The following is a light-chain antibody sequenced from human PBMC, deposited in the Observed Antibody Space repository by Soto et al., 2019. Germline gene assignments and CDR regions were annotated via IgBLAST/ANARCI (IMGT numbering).Light chain of an antibody. CDR2: KAS. CDR3: QQYNSYWT. V-gene: IGKV1-5*03. Sequence: DIQMTQSPSTLSASVGDRVTITCRASQSISSSLAWYQQKPGKAPTLLIYKASSLESGVPSRFSGSGSGTEFTLTISSVQPDEFATYYCQQYNSYWTFGQGTKVEIK. CDR1: QSISSS. J-gene: IGKJ1*01.